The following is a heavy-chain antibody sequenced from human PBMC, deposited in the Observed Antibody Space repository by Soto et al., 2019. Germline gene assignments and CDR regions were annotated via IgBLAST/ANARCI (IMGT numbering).Heavy chain of an antibody. CDR1: GGTCSDYY. CDR3: ARDPRGCSSTSCYAGYFDY. Sequence: PGGSLRLSCVASGGTCSDYYMSWIRQAPGKGLEWVSYISSSGSTIYYADSVKGRFTISRDNAKNSLYLQMNSLRAGDTAVYYCARDPRGCSSTSCYAGYFDYWGQGTLVTVSS. D-gene: IGHD2-2*01. V-gene: IGHV3-11*01. J-gene: IGHJ4*02. CDR2: ISSSGSTI.